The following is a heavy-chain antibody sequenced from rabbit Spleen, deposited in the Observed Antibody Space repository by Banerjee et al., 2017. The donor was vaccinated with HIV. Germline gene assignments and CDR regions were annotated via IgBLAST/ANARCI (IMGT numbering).Heavy chain of an antibody. Sequence: QEQLVESGGGLVQPEGSLTLTCTASEFSFSSGYYMCWVRQAPGKGLEWIGCIYTGSGNTYYASWAKGRFTISKTSSTTVTLQMTSLTAADTATYFCATNHYTGDFNLWGQGTLVTVS. CDR1: EFSFSSGYY. J-gene: IGHJ4*01. V-gene: IGHV1S45*01. CDR3: ATNHYTGDFNL. CDR2: IYTGSGNT. D-gene: IGHD4-1*01.